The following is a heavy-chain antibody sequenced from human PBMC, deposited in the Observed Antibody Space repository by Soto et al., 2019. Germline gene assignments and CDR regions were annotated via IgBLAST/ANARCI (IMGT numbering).Heavy chain of an antibody. CDR1: GYTYTSYG. CDR3: ARGHLRHSSGYSY. Sequence: SVKVSCKDSGYTYTSYGISWVRQAPGQGLEWMGGIIPIFGTANYAQKFQGRVTITADESTSTAYMELSSLRSEDTAVYYCARGHLRHSSGYSYWGQGTLVTVSS. V-gene: IGHV1-69*13. D-gene: IGHD3-22*01. J-gene: IGHJ4*02. CDR2: IIPIFGTA.